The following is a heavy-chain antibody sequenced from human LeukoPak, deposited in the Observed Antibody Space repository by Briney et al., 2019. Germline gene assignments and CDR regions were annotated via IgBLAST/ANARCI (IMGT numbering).Heavy chain of an antibody. CDR1: GFTFGSYA. D-gene: IGHD4-17*01. Sequence: PGGSLRLSCAASGFTFGSYAMSWVRQAPGKGLVWVSAISGSGGSTYYADSVKGRFTISRDNSKNTLYLQMNSLKAEDTAVYYCAPLGVTTWLDYWGQGTLVTVSS. V-gene: IGHV3-23*01. CDR2: ISGSGGST. CDR3: APLGVTTWLDY. J-gene: IGHJ4*02.